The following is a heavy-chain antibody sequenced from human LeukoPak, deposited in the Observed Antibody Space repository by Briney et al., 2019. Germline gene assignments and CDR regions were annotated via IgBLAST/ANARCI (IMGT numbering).Heavy chain of an antibody. CDR3: ARPHSPRYDSSGYYDY. CDR1: GGSFSGYY. CDR2: INHSGST. J-gene: IGHJ4*02. D-gene: IGHD3-22*01. Sequence: SETLSLTCAVYGGSFSGYYWSWIRQPPGKGLEWIGEINHSGSTNYNPSLKSRVTISVDTSKNQFSLKLSSVTAADTAVYYCARPHSPRYDSSGYYDYWGQGTLVTVSS. V-gene: IGHV4-34*01.